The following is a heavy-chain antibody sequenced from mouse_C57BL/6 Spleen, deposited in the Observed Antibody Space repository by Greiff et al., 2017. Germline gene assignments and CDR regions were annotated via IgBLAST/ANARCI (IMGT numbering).Heavy chain of an antibody. CDR2: IDPSDSYT. CDR3: ARSEIDRGRFAY. Sequence: QVQLQQPGAELVMPGASVKLSCKASGYTFTSYWMHWVKQRPGQGLEWIGEIDPSDSYTNYNQKFKGKSTLTVDKSSSTAYMQLSSLTSEDSAGYYCARSEIDRGRFAYWGQGTLVTVSA. CDR1: GYTFTSYW. V-gene: IGHV1-69*01. J-gene: IGHJ3*01.